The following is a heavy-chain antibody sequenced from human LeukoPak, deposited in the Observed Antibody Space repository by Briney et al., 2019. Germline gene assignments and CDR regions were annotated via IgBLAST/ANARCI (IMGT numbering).Heavy chain of an antibody. V-gene: IGHV3-23*01. J-gene: IGHJ4*02. D-gene: IGHD2-15*01. Sequence: GGSLRLSCVASGFTFSSYAMSWVRQAPGKGLGWVSTISVSGAGTYYADSVKGRFTISRDNSKNTLYLQMSSLRAEDTAVYYCAKIRLEESATGYWGQGTLVTVSS. CDR2: ISVSGAGT. CDR1: GFTFSSYA. CDR3: AKIRLEESATGY.